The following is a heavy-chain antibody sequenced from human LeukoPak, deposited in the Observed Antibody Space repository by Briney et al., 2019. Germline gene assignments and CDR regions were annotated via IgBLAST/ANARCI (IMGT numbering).Heavy chain of an antibody. CDR3: ARGGSGNFGNYGMDV. J-gene: IGHJ6*04. CDR1: GFTFSSYS. D-gene: IGHD3-10*01. CDR2: ISSSSSYI. Sequence: PGGSLRLSCAASGFTFSSYSMNWVRQAPGKGLEWVSSISSSSSYIYYADSVKGRFTISRDNAKNSLYLQMNSLRAEDTAVYYCARGGSGNFGNYGMDVWGKGTTVTVSS. V-gene: IGHV3-21*01.